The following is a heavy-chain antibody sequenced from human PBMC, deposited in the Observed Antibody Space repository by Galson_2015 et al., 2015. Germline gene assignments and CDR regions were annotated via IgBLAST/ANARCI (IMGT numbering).Heavy chain of an antibody. Sequence: QSGAEVKKPGESLTISCKGSGYSFTTYWIAWVRQMPGKGQEWMAIIYPGDSDTRYSPSFLGQGTISANTTISTAYLLWSSVKEWTAARYYCTRITPELPVDYWGQGTLVTVSS. D-gene: IGHD3-10*01. V-gene: IGHV5-51*03. CDR3: TRITPELPVDY. CDR1: GYSFTTYW. CDR2: IYPGDSDT. J-gene: IGHJ4*02.